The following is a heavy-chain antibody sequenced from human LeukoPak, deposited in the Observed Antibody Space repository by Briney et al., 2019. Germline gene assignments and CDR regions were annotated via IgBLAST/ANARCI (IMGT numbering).Heavy chain of an antibody. CDR2: INHSGST. CDR3: AGAGGLTGYLGYYYYYGMDV. V-gene: IGHV4-34*01. CDR1: GGSFSGYY. Sequence: SSETLSLTCAVYGGSFSGYYWSWIRQPPGKGLEWIGEINHSGSTNYNPSLKSRVTISVDTSKNQFSLKLSSVTAADTAVYYCAGAGGLTGYLGYYYYYGMDVWGKGTTVTVSS. D-gene: IGHD3-9*01. J-gene: IGHJ6*04.